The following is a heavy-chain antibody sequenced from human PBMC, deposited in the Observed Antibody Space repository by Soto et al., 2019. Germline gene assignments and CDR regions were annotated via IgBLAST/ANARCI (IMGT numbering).Heavy chain of an antibody. CDR2: ISYDGSNK. CDR3: AKDQYSRSAGLFDY. CDR1: GFTFSSYG. V-gene: IGHV3-30*18. J-gene: IGHJ4*02. D-gene: IGHD6-6*01. Sequence: QVQLVESGGGVVQPGRSLRLSCAASGFTFSSYGMHWVRQAPGKGREWVAVISYDGSNKYYADSVKGRFTISRDNSKNTLYLQMNRLRAEDTAVYYCAKDQYSRSAGLFDYWGQGTLVTVSS.